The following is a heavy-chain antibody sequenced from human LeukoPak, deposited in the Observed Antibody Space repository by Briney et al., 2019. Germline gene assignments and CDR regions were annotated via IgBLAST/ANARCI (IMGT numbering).Heavy chain of an antibody. J-gene: IGHJ5*02. CDR3: ARGRPSMEANTWFDP. V-gene: IGHV4-34*01. D-gene: IGHD1-26*01. CDR1: GGSFSGYY. Sequence: SETLSLTCAVYGGSFSGYYWSWIRQPPVKGLEWIGEINHSGNTNYNPSLKSRVTISVDTSKNQFSLKLSSVTAADTAVYYCARGRPSMEANTWFDPWGQGTLVTVSS. CDR2: INHSGNT.